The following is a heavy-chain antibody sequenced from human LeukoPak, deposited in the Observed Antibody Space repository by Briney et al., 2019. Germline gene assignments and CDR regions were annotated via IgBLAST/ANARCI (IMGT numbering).Heavy chain of an antibody. CDR1: GYTFTSYG. Sequence: ASVKVSCKASGYTFTSYGISWVRQAPGQGLEWMGWICAYNGNTNYAQKLQGRVTMTTDTSTSTAYMELRSLRSDDTAVYYCAREVHYYGSGLLDYWGQGTLVTVSS. CDR3: AREVHYYGSGLLDY. V-gene: IGHV1-18*04. CDR2: ICAYNGNT. J-gene: IGHJ4*02. D-gene: IGHD3-10*01.